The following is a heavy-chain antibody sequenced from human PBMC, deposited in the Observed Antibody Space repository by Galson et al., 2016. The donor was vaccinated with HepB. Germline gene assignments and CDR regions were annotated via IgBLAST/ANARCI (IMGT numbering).Heavy chain of an antibody. J-gene: IGHJ4*02. V-gene: IGHV3-7*05. Sequence: SLRLSCAASGFTFNSYRMAWVRQAPGKGLEWVANIKQDGSEKYYVDSVKGRFTISRDNAKNSLYLQMNSLRVEDTAVYYCACPTGGNWTDYWGQGTLVTVSS. CDR2: IKQDGSEK. CDR3: ACPTGGNWTDY. CDR1: GFTFNSYR. D-gene: IGHD1-1*01.